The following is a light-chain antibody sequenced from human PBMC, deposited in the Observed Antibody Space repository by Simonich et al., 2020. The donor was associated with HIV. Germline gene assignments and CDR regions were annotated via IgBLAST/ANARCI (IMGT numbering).Light chain of an antibody. CDR3: SSYTRSTTYVI. CDR1: SSDVGGYNY. J-gene: IGLJ2*01. V-gene: IGLV2-14*03. CDR2: DVS. Sequence: QSALTQPASVSGSPGQSITISCSGTSSDVGGYNYVPWYQQHPGKAPKLMIYDVSKRPSVVSNRFSGSKSGSTASLTISGLQAEDEADYYCSSYTRSTTYVIFGGGTKLTVL.